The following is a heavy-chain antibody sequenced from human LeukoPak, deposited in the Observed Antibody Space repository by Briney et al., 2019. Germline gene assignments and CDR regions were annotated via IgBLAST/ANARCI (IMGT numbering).Heavy chain of an antibody. CDR2: IYYSGST. Sequence: SETLSLTCTVSGGSISSSSYYWGWIRQPPGKGLEWIGSIYYSGSTYYNPSLKGRVTISVDTSKNQFSLKLSSVTAADTAVYYCARISYYYYYMDVWGKGTTVTVSS. V-gene: IGHV4-39*01. CDR1: GGSISSSSYY. CDR3: ARISYYYYYMDV. J-gene: IGHJ6*03.